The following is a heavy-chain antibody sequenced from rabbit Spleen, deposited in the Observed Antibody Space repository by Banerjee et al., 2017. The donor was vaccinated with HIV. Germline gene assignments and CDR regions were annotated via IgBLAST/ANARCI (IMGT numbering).Heavy chain of an antibody. CDR1: GFDFSSYG. J-gene: IGHJ3*01. Sequence: QEQLVESGGGLVQPGGSLKLSCKASGFDFSSYGVNWVRQAPGKGLERIGYIDPVFGIAVYASWVNGRFTISRDNAQNTLYLQLNSLTAADTATYFCVREVYHILGLWGQGTLVTVS. V-gene: IGHV1S47*01. CDR2: IDPVFGIA. D-gene: IGHD1-1*01. CDR3: VREVYHILGL.